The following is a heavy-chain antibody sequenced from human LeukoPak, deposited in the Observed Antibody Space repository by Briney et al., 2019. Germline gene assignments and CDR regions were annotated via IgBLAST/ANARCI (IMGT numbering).Heavy chain of an antibody. CDR3: ARSYYGSGSFGY. J-gene: IGHJ4*02. D-gene: IGHD3-10*01. CDR1: GFTLSSYW. Sequence: PGGSLRLSCAASGFTLSSYWMHWVRQVPGKGLVWVSRINSDGSTTSYADSVRGRFTISRDNAKNTLYLRMNSLRAEDTAVYYCARSYYGSGSFGYWGQGTLVTVSS. V-gene: IGHV3-74*01. CDR2: INSDGSTT.